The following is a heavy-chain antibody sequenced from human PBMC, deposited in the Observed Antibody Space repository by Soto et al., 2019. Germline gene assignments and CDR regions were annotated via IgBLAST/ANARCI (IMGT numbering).Heavy chain of an antibody. V-gene: IGHV1-8*01. CDR1: GYTLNSYY. J-gene: IGHJ4*02. CDR3: ARSVEWLASFDY. D-gene: IGHD6-19*01. CDR2: MNPNSGNT. Sequence: TSVEVCCKDSGYTLNSYYSNWVRQATGQGLEWMGWMNPNSGNTGNAQKFQGRITMTRNTSISTAYMELSSLRSEDTAVYYCARSVEWLASFDYWGQGTLVTVSS.